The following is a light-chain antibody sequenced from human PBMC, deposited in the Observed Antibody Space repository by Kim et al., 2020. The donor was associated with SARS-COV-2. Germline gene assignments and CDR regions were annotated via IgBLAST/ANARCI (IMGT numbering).Light chain of an antibody. J-gene: IGLJ3*02. V-gene: IGLV1-47*01. CDR2: TNN. Sequence: GRRVTISCSGSSSNIGSTYVYWFQQLPGTAPKLLIYTNNQRPSGVPDRFSGSKSGTSASLAISGLRSEDEADYYCAAWDDSLSAWVFGGGTQLTVL. CDR3: AAWDDSLSAWV. CDR1: SSNIGSTY.